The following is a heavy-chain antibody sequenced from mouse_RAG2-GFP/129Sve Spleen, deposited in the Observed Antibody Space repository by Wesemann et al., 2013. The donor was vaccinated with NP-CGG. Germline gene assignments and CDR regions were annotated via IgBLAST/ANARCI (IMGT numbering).Heavy chain of an antibody. V-gene: IGHV1-12*01. CDR2: GNGAT. Sequence: GNGATSYNQKFKGKATLTADKSSSTAYMQLSSLTSEDSAVYYCARDPFAYWGQGTLVTVSA. CDR3: ARDPFAY. J-gene: IGHJ3*01.